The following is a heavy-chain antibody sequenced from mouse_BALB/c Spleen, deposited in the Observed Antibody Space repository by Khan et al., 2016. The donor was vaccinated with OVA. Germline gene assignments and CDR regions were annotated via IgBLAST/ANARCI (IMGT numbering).Heavy chain of an antibody. CDR2: INPTSGYT. J-gene: IGHJ2*01. CDR1: GYTFTTYW. Sequence: QVQLQQSGAELVKPGASVKMSCKASGYTFTTYWMHWVKQRLGQGLEWIGYINPTSGYTDYIEKFKDRATLSADKSSSTAYMQLSSLTSEDSAVYYCTRDRIDYWGQGTTLTVSS. V-gene: IGHV1-7*01. CDR3: TRDRIDY.